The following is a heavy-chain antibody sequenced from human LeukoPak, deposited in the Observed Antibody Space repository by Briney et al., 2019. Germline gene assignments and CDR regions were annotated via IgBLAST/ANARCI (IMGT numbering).Heavy chain of an antibody. CDR2: IYYSGST. J-gene: IGHJ5*02. V-gene: IGHV4-30-4*01. D-gene: IGHD3-22*01. Sequence: PSETLSLTCTVSGGSISSGDYYWGWIRQPPGKGLEWIGYIYYSGSTYYNPSLKSRVTISVDTSKNQFSLKLSSVTAADTAVYYCARGPYYYDSSDVSRVDPWGQGTLVTVSS. CDR1: GGSISSGDYY. CDR3: ARGPYYYDSSDVSRVDP.